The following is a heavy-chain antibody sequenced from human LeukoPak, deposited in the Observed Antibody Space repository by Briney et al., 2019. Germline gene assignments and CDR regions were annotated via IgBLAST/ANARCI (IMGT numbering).Heavy chain of an antibody. CDR2: IIPIFGTA. CDR3: ARASSSSWYKSPGYYYYMDV. D-gene: IGHD6-13*01. CDR1: GYTFTSYG. J-gene: IGHJ6*03. Sequence: GASVKVSCKASGYTFTSYGISWVRQAPGQGLEWMGGIIPIFGTANYAQKFQGRVTITADKSTSTAYMELSSLRSEDTAVYYCARASSSSWYKSPGYYYYMDVWGKGTTVTISS. V-gene: IGHV1-69*06.